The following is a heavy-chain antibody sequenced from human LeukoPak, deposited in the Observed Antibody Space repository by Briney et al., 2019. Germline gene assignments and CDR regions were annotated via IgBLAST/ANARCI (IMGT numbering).Heavy chain of an antibody. D-gene: IGHD2-2*01. J-gene: IGHJ5*02. CDR1: GDSISSGSHY. CDR2: LYTSGNT. CDR3: ARESSSTWGWFDP. Sequence: SETLSLTCTVSGDSISSGSHYWSWIRQPAGKGLEWIGRLYTSGNTNYNPSLKSRVTISVDSSKNHFSLNLSSVTAADTAVYYCARESSSTWGWFDPWGQGTRVTVSS. V-gene: IGHV4-61*02.